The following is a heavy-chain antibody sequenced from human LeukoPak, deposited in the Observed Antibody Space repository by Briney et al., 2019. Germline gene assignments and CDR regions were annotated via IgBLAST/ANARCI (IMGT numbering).Heavy chain of an antibody. Sequence: SETLSLTCTVSGGSISSYYWSWIRQPPGKGLEWIGEINHSGSTNYNPSLKSRVTISVDTSKNQFSLKLSSVTAADTAVYYCARAPRRNYCSSTSCYSYYYYGMDVWGQGTTVTVSS. CDR2: INHSGST. CDR1: GGSISSYY. V-gene: IGHV4-34*01. J-gene: IGHJ6*02. CDR3: ARAPRRNYCSSTSCYSYYYYGMDV. D-gene: IGHD2-2*01.